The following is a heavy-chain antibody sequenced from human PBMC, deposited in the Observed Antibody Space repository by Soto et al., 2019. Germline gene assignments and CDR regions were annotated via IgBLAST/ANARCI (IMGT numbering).Heavy chain of an antibody. CDR3: ATVGDYCGRAV. Sequence: DSVKGRFTISRDNAKNALYLQMNSLRDKDTAVYYCATVGDYCGRAVWGQVPLVTVS. V-gene: IGHV3-48*02. D-gene: IGHD3-10*01. J-gene: IGHJ4*02.